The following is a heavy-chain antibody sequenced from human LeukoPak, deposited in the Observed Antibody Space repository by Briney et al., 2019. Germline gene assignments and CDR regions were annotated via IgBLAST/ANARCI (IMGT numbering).Heavy chain of an antibody. CDR3: ARGSVWFGETHY. D-gene: IGHD3-10*01. Sequence: ASVKVSCKASGYTFTSYDINWVRQATGQGLEWMGWMNPNSGNTGYAQKFQGRVTITRNTSISTAYMELSSLRSEDTAVYYCARGSVWFGETHYWGQGTLVTVSS. V-gene: IGHV1-8*03. J-gene: IGHJ4*02. CDR1: GYTFTSYD. CDR2: MNPNSGNT.